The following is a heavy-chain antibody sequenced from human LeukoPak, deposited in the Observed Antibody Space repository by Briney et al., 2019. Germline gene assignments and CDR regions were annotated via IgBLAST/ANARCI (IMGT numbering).Heavy chain of an antibody. Sequence: PSETLSLTCTVSGYSISSGYYWGWIRQPPGKGLEWIGSIYHSGSTYYNPSLKSRVTISVDTSKNQFSLKLSSVTAADTAVYYCARDRIGQRDYWGQGTLVTVSS. CDR3: ARDRIGQRDY. D-gene: IGHD2/OR15-2a*01. CDR2: IYHSGST. CDR1: GYSISSGYY. J-gene: IGHJ4*02. V-gene: IGHV4-38-2*02.